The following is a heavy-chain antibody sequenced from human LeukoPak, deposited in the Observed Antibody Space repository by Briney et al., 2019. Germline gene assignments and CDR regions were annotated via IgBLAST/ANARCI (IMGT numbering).Heavy chain of an antibody. CDR2: IYYSGST. CDR3: ARLEAIAAAGRFDP. CDR1: GGSISSYY. V-gene: IGHV4-59*08. Sequence: PSETLSLTCTVSGGSISSYYWSWIRQPPGKGLEWIGYIYYSGSTNYNPSLKSRVTISVDTSKNQFSLKLSSVTAADTAVYYCARLEAIAAAGRFDPWGQGTLVTVSS. J-gene: IGHJ5*02. D-gene: IGHD6-13*01.